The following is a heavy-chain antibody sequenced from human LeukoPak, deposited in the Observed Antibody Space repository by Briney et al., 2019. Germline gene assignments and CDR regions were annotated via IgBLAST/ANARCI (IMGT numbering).Heavy chain of an antibody. CDR1: GFTFSNYA. V-gene: IGHV3-23*01. D-gene: IGHD1-1*01. CDR3: AKDKNWSPHYFDY. CDR2: ISGSGDST. Sequence: GGSLRLSCAASGFTFSNYAMSWVRQAPGKGLEWVSSISGSGDSTYYADSVKGRFTISRDNSKNTLYLQMNSLRAEDTAIYYCAKDKNWSPHYFDYWGQGTLATVSS. J-gene: IGHJ4*02.